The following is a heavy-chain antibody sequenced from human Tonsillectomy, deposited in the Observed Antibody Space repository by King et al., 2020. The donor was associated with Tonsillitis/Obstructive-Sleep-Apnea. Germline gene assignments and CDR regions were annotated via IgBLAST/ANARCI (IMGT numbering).Heavy chain of an antibody. J-gene: IGHJ6*02. CDR3: ARARIAVAGLYYYYYGMDV. V-gene: IGHV4-34*01. CDR2: INHSGST. Sequence: VQLQQWGAGLLKPSETLSLTCAVYGGSFSGYYWSWIRQPPGKGLEWIGVINHSGSTNYNPSLKSRVTISVDTSKNQFSLKLSSVTAADTAVYYCARARIAVAGLYYYYYGMDVWGQGTTVTVSS. D-gene: IGHD6-19*01. CDR1: GGSFSGYY.